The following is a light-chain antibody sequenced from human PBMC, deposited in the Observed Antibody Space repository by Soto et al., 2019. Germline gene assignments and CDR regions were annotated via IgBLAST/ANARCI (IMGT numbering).Light chain of an antibody. J-gene: IGKJ1*01. V-gene: IGKV3-15*01. CDR3: QQYNVWPLT. CDR2: GAF. Sequence: EIVMPQSPATLSVSPGERAPISCRARPSVSRNLAWYQQNTGRAPSILIYGAFTSATGVPDVYSRTRSHTEFTHTISSLQCEDFALYHCQQYNVWPLTCGQGTKVDNQ. CDR1: PSVSRN.